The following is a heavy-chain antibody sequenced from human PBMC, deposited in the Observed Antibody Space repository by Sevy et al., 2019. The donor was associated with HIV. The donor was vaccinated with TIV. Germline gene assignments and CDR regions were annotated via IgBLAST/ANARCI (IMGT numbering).Heavy chain of an antibody. D-gene: IGHD3-22*01. Sequence: GGSLRLSCAASGFTFSSYAMHWVRQAPGKGLEWVAVISYDGSNKYYADSVKGRFTISRDNSKKTLYLQMNSLRAEDTAVYYCARARYYDSSGYYDYWGQGTLVTVSS. CDR1: GFTFSSYA. J-gene: IGHJ4*02. CDR3: ARARYYDSSGYYDY. V-gene: IGHV3-30-3*01. CDR2: ISYDGSNK.